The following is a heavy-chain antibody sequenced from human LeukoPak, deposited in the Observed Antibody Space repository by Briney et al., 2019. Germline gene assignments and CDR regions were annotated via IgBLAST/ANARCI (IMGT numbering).Heavy chain of an antibody. CDR3: ARDCTEDIVVVPAARSPNWFDP. CDR1: GYTFPSYY. V-gene: IGHV1-46*01. CDR2: INPNAGST. D-gene: IGHD2-2*01. J-gene: IGHJ5*02. Sequence: ASVKVTCTATGYTFPSYYMHWVRQAPGPGLEPMGIINPNAGSTSYAQKFQGRVTMTRDMSRITVYMELSSLRSEDTAVYYCARDCTEDIVVVPAARSPNWFDPWGQGTLVTVSS.